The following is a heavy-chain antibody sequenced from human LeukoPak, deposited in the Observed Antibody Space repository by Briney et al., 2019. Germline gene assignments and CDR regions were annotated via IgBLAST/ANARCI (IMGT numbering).Heavy chain of an antibody. V-gene: IGHV4-39*01. CDR2: IYYSGTT. J-gene: IGHJ5*02. CDR1: GGSISSPNHD. D-gene: IGHD3-10*01. Sequence: SETLSLTCSVSGGSISSPNHDWAWLRQPPCQGLEWIGSIYYSGTTYYRLSLKSRVTLSVDTSQNQFSLKLSSVTAADTAIYFCARSLGANTWVGNWFDPWGQGTLVTVSP. CDR3: ARSLGANTWVGNWFDP.